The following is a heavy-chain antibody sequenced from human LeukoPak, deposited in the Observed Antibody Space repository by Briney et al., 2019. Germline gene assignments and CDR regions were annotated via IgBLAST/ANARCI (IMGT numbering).Heavy chain of an antibody. J-gene: IGHJ3*02. CDR1: GGSFSGYY. D-gene: IGHD3-22*01. V-gene: IGHV4-34*01. CDR2: INHSGST. Sequence: PSETLSPTCAVYGGSFSGYYWSWIRQPPGKGLEWIGEINHSGSTNYNPSLKSRVTISVDTSKNQFSLKLSSVTAADTAVYYCARDYDSRLDAFDIWGQGTMVTVSS. CDR3: ARDYDSRLDAFDI.